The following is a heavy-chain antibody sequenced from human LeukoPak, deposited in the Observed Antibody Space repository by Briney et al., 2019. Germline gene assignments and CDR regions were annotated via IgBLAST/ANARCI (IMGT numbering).Heavy chain of an antibody. CDR1: GYTFTSYG. CDR3: ARVHYYGSGSYYNYYYGMDV. CDR2: ISAYNGNT. Sequence: ASAKVSCKASGYTFTSYGISWVRQAPGQGLEWMGWISAYNGNTNYAQKLQGRVTMTTDTSTSTAYMELRSLRSDDTAVYYCARVHYYGSGSYYNYYYGMDVWGQGTTVTVSS. V-gene: IGHV1-18*01. J-gene: IGHJ6*02. D-gene: IGHD3-10*01.